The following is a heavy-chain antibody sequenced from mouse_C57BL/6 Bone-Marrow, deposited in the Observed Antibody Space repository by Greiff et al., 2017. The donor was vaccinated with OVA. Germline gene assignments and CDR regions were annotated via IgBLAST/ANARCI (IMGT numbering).Heavy chain of an antibody. CDR2: IDPENGDT. V-gene: IGHV14-4*01. J-gene: IGHJ2*01. Sequence: VQLQQSGAELVRPGASVKLSCTASGFNIKDDYMHWVKERPEQGLEWIGWIDPENGDTEYASKFQGKATITADTSSKTVYLQLSSLTYEDTAVYYCTTYRYWGQGTTLTVSS. CDR3: TTYRY. CDR1: GFNIKDDY.